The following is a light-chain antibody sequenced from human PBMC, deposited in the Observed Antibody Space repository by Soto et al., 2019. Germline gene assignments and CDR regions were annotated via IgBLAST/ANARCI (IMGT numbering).Light chain of an antibody. Sequence: DIQMTQSPSTLSASVGDRVTITCRASQSVSSWLAWYQQRPGKAPKLLIYDASSLESGVPSRFSGSGSGTEFTRTISSLQPDDFAPYYCHQYNSYSPTFGQGTKLEIK. J-gene: IGKJ2*01. CDR3: HQYNSYSPT. V-gene: IGKV1-5*01. CDR1: QSVSSW. CDR2: DAS.